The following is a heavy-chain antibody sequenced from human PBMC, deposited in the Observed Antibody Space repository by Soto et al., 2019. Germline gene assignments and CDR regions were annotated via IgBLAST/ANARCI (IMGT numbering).Heavy chain of an antibody. CDR2: ISAYNGNT. CDR1: GYTFTSYG. D-gene: IGHD5-18*01. Sequence: ASVKVSCKASGYTFTSYGISWVRQAPGQGLEWMGWISAYNGNTNYAQKLQGRVTMTTDTSTSTAYMELRSLRSDDTAVYYCARDLGIGDTAMVISDYWGQGTLVTVSS. J-gene: IGHJ4*02. V-gene: IGHV1-18*01. CDR3: ARDLGIGDTAMVISDY.